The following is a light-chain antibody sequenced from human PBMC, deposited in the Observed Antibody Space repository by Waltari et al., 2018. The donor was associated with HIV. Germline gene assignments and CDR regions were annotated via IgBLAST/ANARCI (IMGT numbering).Light chain of an antibody. J-gene: IGKJ4*01. CDR2: GAS. V-gene: IGKV1-39*01. CDR3: QQSYNSPLT. CDR1: QSVDTF. Sequence: DIQMTQSPSSLSASVGDRVTITCRASQSVDTFLNWYQQKPGKAPKLLIYGASTLQSGVPSRFSGSGSRTDFTLTISSLQPGDFATYYCQQSYNSPLTFGGGTKVEIK.